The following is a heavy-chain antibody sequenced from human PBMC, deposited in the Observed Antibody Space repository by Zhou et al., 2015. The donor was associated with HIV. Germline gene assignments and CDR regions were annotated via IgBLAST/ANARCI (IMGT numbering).Heavy chain of an antibody. CDR3: AKDRTVRNYYGMDV. V-gene: IGHV3-30*18. J-gene: IGHJ6*02. CDR1: GFTFSSYG. D-gene: IGHD4-11*01. Sequence: QVQLVESGGGVVQPGRSLRLSCAVSGFTFSSYGMHWVRQAPGKGLEWVAVISYDGSNKYYADSVKGRFTIFRDTSKNTVYLQMNSLRTEDTAVYYCAKDRTVRNYYGMDVWGQGTTVTVSS. CDR2: ISYDGSNK.